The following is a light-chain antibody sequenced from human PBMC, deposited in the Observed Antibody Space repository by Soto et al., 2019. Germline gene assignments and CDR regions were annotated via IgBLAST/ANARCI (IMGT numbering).Light chain of an antibody. CDR2: TGS. CDR1: QAIDSW. Sequence: DIQMTQSPSSVSASVGDRVTITCRASQAIDSWLAWYQQKPGEAPKLLIFTGSLLHSGVPPKFSGSRSGADFTLTISSLRPEDFPTYYCQQTLSFPPTFGQGTKV. V-gene: IGKV1-12*01. CDR3: QQTLSFPPT. J-gene: IGKJ1*01.